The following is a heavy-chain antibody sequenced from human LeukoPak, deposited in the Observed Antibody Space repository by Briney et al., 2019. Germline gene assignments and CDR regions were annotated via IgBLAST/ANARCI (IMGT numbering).Heavy chain of an antibody. Sequence: GGSLRLSCAASGFTFSSYGMSWVRQAPGKGLEWVSAISGSGGSTYYADSVKGRFTISRDNSKNTLYLQMNSLRAEDTAVYYCAKGGLIVVVIANFDYWGQGTLVTVSS. V-gene: IGHV3-23*01. CDR3: AKGGLIVVVIANFDY. J-gene: IGHJ4*02. CDR2: ISGSGGST. D-gene: IGHD3-22*01. CDR1: GFTFSSYG.